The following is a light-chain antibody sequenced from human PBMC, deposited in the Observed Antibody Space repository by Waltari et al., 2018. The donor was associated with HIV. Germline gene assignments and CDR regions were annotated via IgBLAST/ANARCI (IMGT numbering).Light chain of an antibody. Sequence: NFMLAQPHSVSESPGKTITISCTRTSGSIASNYVQWYQRRTGSPPAPVIYADNRRPSGVTDRFSGSIDSSTNSASLTSSGMKTEDEADYYCHSYDRNSQVCGGGTKLTVL. V-gene: IGLV6-57*01. CDR2: ADN. CDR3: HSYDRNSQV. CDR1: SGSIASNY. J-gene: IGLJ3*02.